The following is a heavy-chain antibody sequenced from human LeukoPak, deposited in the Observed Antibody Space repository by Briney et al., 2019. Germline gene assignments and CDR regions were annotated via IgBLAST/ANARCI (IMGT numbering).Heavy chain of an antibody. J-gene: IGHJ4*02. CDR3: AIESDYSNYVADY. CDR1: GYTFTGYY. Sequence: ASVKVSCKASGYTFTGYYMHWVRQAPGQGLEWMGWINPNSGGTNYAQKFQGRVTMTRDTSISTAYMELSRLRSDDTAVYYCAIESDYSNYVADYWGRGTLVTVSS. D-gene: IGHD4-11*01. V-gene: IGHV1-2*02. CDR2: INPNSGGT.